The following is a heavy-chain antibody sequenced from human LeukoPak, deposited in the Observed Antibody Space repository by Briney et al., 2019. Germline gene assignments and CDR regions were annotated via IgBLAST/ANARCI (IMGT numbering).Heavy chain of an antibody. CDR1: GYSFTGYY. D-gene: IGHD5-18*01. V-gene: IGHV1-2*02. CDR2: ISPNSGGT. Sequence: ASVKVSCKASGYSFTGYYIHRVRQAPGQGLEWMGWISPNSGGTFSAQKFQDRVSMTTDTSIKTAYMEMSSLRSDDTAIYYCARGYSYGYFPDFWAQGTLVTVSS. J-gene: IGHJ4*02. CDR3: ARGYSYGYFPDF.